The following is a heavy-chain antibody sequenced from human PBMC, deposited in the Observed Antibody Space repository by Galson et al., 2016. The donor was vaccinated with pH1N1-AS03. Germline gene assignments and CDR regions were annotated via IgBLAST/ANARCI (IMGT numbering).Heavy chain of an antibody. J-gene: IGHJ4*02. CDR2: ISSDGGST. CDR3: ERAGGY. V-gene: IGHV3-64*02. Sequence: SLRLSCAASGFIFSNHGMHWARQAPGKGPEFVARISSDGGSTYYADSVKARFTISRDNSKNTLYLQMDSLRVEDTAVYYYERAGGYWGQGTLVTVSS. CDR1: GFIFSNHG.